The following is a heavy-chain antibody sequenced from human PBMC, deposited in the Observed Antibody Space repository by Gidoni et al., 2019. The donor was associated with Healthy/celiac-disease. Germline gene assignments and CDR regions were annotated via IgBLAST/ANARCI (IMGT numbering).Heavy chain of an antibody. CDR1: GFTFSNAW. J-gene: IGHJ4*02. CDR2: SKSKTDGGTT. CDR3: TTDPGSTGGDY. D-gene: IGHD2-15*01. Sequence: EVQLVESGGGLVKPGGSLRLPCAASGFTFSNAWMNWVRQAPGKGLEWVGRSKSKTDGGTTDYAAPVKGRFTISRDDSKNTLYLQMNSLKTEDTAVYYCTTDPGSTGGDYWGQGTLVTVSS. V-gene: IGHV3-15*07.